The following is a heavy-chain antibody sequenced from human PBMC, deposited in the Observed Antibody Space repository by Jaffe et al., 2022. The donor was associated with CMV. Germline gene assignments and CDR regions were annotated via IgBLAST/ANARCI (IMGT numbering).Heavy chain of an antibody. Sequence: QVQLQESGPGLVKPSETLSLTCTVSGGSISSYYWSWIRQPPGKGLEWIGYIYYSGSTNYNPSLKSRVTISVDTSKNQFSLKLSSVTAADTAVYYCARGPYCGGDCYYAPIYYYYYMDVWGKGTTVTVSS. CDR2: IYYSGST. CDR1: GGSISSYY. J-gene: IGHJ6*03. CDR3: ARGPYCGGDCYYAPIYYYYYMDV. V-gene: IGHV4-59*01. D-gene: IGHD2-21*02.